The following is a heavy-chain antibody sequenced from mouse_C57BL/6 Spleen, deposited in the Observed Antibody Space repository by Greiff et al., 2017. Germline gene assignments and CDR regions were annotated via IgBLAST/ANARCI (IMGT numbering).Heavy chain of an antibody. D-gene: IGHD2-1*01. CDR1: GYAFSSYW. J-gene: IGHJ1*03. Sequence: QVTLKESGAELVKPGASVKISCKASGYAFSSYWMNWVKQRPGKGLEWIGQIYPGDGDTKYNVKFKGKATLTADKSSSTAYMQLNSLTSEDSAVYFCARSPNYVYWYFDVWDTGTTVTVSS. V-gene: IGHV1-80*01. CDR2: IYPGDGDT. CDR3: ARSPNYVYWYFDV.